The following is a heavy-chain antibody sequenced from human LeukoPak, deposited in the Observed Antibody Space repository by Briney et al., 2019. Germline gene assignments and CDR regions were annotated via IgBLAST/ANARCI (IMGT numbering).Heavy chain of an antibody. CDR3: ARDRQPLFYDSSGYYPGNFDY. J-gene: IGHJ4*02. CDR1: GGSISSSRYY. CDR2: IYYRGST. V-gene: IGHV4-39*07. Sequence: SETLSLTCTVSGGSISSSRYYWGWIRQPPGKGLEWIGSIYYRGSTYYNPSLKSRVTISVDTSKNQFSLRLSSVTAADTAVYYCARDRQPLFYDSSGYYPGNFDYWGQGTLVTVSS. D-gene: IGHD3-22*01.